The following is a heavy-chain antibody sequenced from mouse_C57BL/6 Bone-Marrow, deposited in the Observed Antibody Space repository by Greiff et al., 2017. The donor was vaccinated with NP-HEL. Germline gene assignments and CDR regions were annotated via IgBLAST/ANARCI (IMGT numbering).Heavy chain of an antibody. Sequence: QVQLQQSGAELVRPGTSVKMSCKASGYTFTNYWIGWAKQRPGHGLEWIGDIYPGGGYTNYNEKFKGKATLTADKSSSTAYMQFSSLTSEDSAIYDCARGSSHWYFDVWGTGTTVTVSS. CDR1: GYTFTNYW. CDR2: IYPGGGYT. CDR3: ARGSSHWYFDV. D-gene: IGHD1-1*01. J-gene: IGHJ1*03. V-gene: IGHV1-63*01.